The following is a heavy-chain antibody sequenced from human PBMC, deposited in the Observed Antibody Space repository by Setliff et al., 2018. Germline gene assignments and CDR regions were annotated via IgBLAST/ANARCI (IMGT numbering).Heavy chain of an antibody. CDR2: IQKSGSA. Sequence: SETLSLTCNVSGVSISSYYWSWIRQPPGKGLECIGYIQKSGSANYNPSLMSRVTISVDTSRSQFSLKLRSVTAADTAVYYCARLSWDGLRYYGLDVRGQGATVTVSS. V-gene: IGHV4-59*01. J-gene: IGHJ6*02. CDR3: ARLSWDGLRYYGLDV. D-gene: IGHD3-10*01. CDR1: GVSISSYY.